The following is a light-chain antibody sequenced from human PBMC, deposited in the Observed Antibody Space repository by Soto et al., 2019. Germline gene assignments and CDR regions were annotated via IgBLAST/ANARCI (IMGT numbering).Light chain of an antibody. J-gene: IGKJ1*01. CDR2: SAS. CDR1: QALSNY. CDR3: LQDYNYLTWT. Sequence: IQLTHSPSVLSASVGDTVTITFRSSQALSNYLAWYQQKPGKAPDLLIYSASALQSGVPSRFSGSGSGTDFTLTISSLQPEDFATYYCLQDYNYLTWTFGQGTKVDIK. V-gene: IGKV1-6*01.